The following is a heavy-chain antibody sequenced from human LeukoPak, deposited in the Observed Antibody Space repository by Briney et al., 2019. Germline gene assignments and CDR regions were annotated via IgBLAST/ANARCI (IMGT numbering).Heavy chain of an antibody. D-gene: IGHD2-15*01. V-gene: IGHV3-23*01. CDR2: ISGSGGST. Sequence: GGSLRLSCAASGFTFSSYAMSWVRQAPGKGLEWVSAISGSGGSTYYADSVKGRFAISRDNSKNTLYLQMNSLRAEDTAVYYCAKRALYCSGGSCYHPFDYWGQGTLVTVSS. CDR1: GFTFSSYA. CDR3: AKRALYCSGGSCYHPFDY. J-gene: IGHJ4*02.